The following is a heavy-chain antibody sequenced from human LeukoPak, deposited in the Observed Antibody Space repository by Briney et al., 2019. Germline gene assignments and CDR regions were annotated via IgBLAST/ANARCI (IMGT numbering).Heavy chain of an antibody. Sequence: GGYLRLSCVVSGFTVSSNYMSWVRQAPGKGLEWVSVFYSGGSTYYADSVKGRFTISRDNSKNTLYLQMNSLRAEDTAVYYCARSQEMATIPFDYWGQGTFVTVSS. V-gene: IGHV3-53*01. CDR3: ARSQEMATIPFDY. CDR2: FYSGGST. J-gene: IGHJ4*02. D-gene: IGHD5-24*01. CDR1: GFTVSSNY.